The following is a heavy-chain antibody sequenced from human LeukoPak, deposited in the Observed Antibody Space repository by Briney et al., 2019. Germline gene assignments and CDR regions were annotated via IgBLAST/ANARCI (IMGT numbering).Heavy chain of an antibody. CDR1: GFTVSSNY. J-gene: IGHJ6*02. V-gene: IGHV3-66*01. D-gene: IGHD3-16*01. CDR3: ASPYVDYYYGMDV. Sequence: PGGSLRLSCAASGFTVSSNYMSWVRQAPGKGLEWVSVIYSGGSTYYADSVKGRFTISRDNSKNTLYLQMGSLRAEDTAVYYCASPYVDYYYGMDVWGQGTTVTVSS. CDR2: IYSGGST.